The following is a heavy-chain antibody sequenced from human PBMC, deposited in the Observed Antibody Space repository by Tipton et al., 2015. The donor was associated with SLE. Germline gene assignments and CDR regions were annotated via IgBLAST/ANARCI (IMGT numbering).Heavy chain of an antibody. Sequence: TLSLTCAVSGYSISSGYYWGWIRQPPGKGLEWIGSIYQSGSTYYNPSLKSRVTISVDTSKNQFSLKLSSVTAADTAVYYCASIFMVRGEGWFDPWGQGTLVTVSS. J-gene: IGHJ5*02. CDR2: IYQSGST. CDR1: GYSISSGYY. V-gene: IGHV4-38-2*01. D-gene: IGHD3-10*01. CDR3: ASIFMVRGEGWFDP.